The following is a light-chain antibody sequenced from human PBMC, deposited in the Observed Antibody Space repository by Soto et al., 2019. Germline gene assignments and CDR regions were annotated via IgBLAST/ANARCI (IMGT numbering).Light chain of an antibody. Sequence: AIQMTQSPCSLSASVGDRLTITCRASQDVRTYVGWYQQNPGKAPKVLIYGAFSLEPGIPSKFSGSGYGTEFTLTINSLLPEDFATYFCLQDYSWPWTFGQGTKVEV. CDR1: QDVRTY. CDR3: LQDYSWPWT. CDR2: GAF. V-gene: IGKV1-6*01. J-gene: IGKJ1*01.